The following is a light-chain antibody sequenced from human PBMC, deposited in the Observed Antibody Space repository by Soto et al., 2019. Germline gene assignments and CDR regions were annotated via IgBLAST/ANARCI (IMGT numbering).Light chain of an antibody. CDR2: EVN. CDR3: ASYTISSTLV. CDR1: NSDVGAYNY. J-gene: IGLJ3*02. Sequence: QSALTQPASVSGSPGQAIAISCTGSNSDVGAYNYVSWYQQHPGKAPKLIIYEVNNRPSGVSHRFSGSKSGNTASLTISGLQADDEADYYCASYTISSTLVFGGGTKLTVL. V-gene: IGLV2-14*01.